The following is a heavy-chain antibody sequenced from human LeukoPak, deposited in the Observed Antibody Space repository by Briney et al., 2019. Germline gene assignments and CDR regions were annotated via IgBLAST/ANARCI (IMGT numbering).Heavy chain of an antibody. Sequence: PSETLSLTCTVSGGSISSSSYYWGWIRQPPGKGLEWIGSIYYSGSTYYNPSLKSRVTISVDTSKNQFSLKLSSVTAADTAVYYCARRVRIAAAGILRNAFDIWGQGTMVTVSS. CDR3: ARRVRIAAAGILRNAFDI. J-gene: IGHJ3*02. D-gene: IGHD6-13*01. CDR2: IYYSGST. CDR1: GGSISSSSYY. V-gene: IGHV4-39*01.